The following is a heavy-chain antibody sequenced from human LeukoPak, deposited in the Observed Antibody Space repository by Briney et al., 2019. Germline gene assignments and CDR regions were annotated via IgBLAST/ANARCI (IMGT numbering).Heavy chain of an antibody. CDR2: IYPGDSDT. Sequence: GESLKISCKGSGYSFTSYWIGWVRQMPGKGLEWMGIIYPGDSDTRYSPSFQGQVTISADKSISTAYLQWSSLKASDTAMYYCAIPHYYDSSGMSTGAFDIWGQGTMVTVSS. CDR3: AIPHYYDSSGMSTGAFDI. CDR1: GYSFTSYW. J-gene: IGHJ3*02. D-gene: IGHD3-22*01. V-gene: IGHV5-51*01.